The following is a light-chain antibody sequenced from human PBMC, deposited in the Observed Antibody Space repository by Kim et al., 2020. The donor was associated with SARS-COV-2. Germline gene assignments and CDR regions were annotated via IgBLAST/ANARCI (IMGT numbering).Light chain of an antibody. CDR1: HDISNW. J-gene: IGKJ4*01. CDR2: GTS. Sequence: DIQMIQSPSSVSASVGDRVTIACRASHDISNWLGWFQQKPGKAPKLLIYGTSSLQSGVPSTLSGSGSGTDFTLTVSSLQPEDCATHYCQQANSFSTFGGGTKVDIK. CDR3: QQANSFST. V-gene: IGKV1-12*01.